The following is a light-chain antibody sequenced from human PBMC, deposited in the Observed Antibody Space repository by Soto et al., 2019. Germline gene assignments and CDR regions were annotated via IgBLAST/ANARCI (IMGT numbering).Light chain of an antibody. CDR1: QSVSISS. V-gene: IGKV3-20*01. CDR2: SAS. J-gene: IGKJ2*01. CDR3: QQYGSSSYT. Sequence: EIVLTQSPGTLSLSPGERATLSCRASQSVSISSLAWYQQKPGQAPRLLIYSASSRATGIPDRFSGSGSGTDFTLTISRLEPEDIAVSYCQQYGSSSYTFGQGTNLEIK.